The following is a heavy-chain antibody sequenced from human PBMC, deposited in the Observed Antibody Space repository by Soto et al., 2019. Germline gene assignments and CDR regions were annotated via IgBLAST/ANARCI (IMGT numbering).Heavy chain of an antibody. CDR1: GFTFSSYG. CDR3: VKDGSSGWPYFDDMDV. CDR2: ILYDGSKK. D-gene: IGHD6-19*01. Sequence: GGSLRLSCAASGFTFSSYGMHWVRQAPGKGLEWVAVILYDGSKKYYADSVKGRFTISRDNSKNTLYLQMSSLRAEDTALYYCVKDGSSGWPYFDDMDVWGQGATVTVSS. V-gene: IGHV3-30*18. J-gene: IGHJ6*02.